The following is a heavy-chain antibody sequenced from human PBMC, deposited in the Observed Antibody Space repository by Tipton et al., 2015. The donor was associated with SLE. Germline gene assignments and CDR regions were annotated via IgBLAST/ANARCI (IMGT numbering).Heavy chain of an antibody. J-gene: IGHJ2*01. Sequence: TLSLTCTVSGGSISSGGYYWSWIRQHPGKGLEWIGYIYHSGSTYYNPSLKSRVTISVDTSKNQFSLKLSSVTAADTAVYYCARGAGQWLYWYFDLWGRGTLVTVPS. CDR3: ARGAGQWLYWYFDL. CDR2: IYHSGST. V-gene: IGHV4-31*03. CDR1: GGSISSGGYY. D-gene: IGHD6-19*01.